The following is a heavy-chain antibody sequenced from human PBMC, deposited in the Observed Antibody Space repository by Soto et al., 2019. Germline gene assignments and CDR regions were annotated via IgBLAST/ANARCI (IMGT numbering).Heavy chain of an antibody. Sequence: EVQLVESGGGLVQPGGSLRLSCAGSGFTFSNYWMHWVRQAPGKGLEWVSRIDHDGPTDYADSVRGRFTISRDNAENTRYLQMNSLSSEVTAVYYCVRDSHGDYWGQGTLVTVSS. J-gene: IGHJ4*02. CDR3: VRDSHGDY. CDR2: IDHDGPT. V-gene: IGHV3-74*01. CDR1: GFTFSNYW.